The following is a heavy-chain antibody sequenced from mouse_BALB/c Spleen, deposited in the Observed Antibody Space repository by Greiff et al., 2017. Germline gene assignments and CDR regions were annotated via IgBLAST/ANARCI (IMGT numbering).Heavy chain of an antibody. D-gene: IGHD1-2*01. J-gene: IGHJ4*01. CDR1: GYSITSDYA. CDR2: ISYSGST. CDR3: ARLDYGWAMDY. V-gene: IGHV3-2*02. Sequence: EVKLQESGPGLVKPSQSLSLTCTVTGYSITSDYAWNWIRQFPGNKLEWMGYISYSGSTSYNPSLKSRISITRDTSKNQFFLQLNSVTTEDTATYYCARLDYGWAMDYWGQGTSVTVSS.